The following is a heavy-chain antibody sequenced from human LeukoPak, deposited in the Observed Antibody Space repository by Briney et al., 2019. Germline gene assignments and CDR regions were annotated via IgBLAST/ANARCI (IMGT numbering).Heavy chain of an antibody. Sequence: SETLSLTCTVSGGSISSYYWTWIRQPPGKGLEWIGYIHYSGSTNYNPSLRRRVTISVDTSKNQFSLKLSSLTAADTAVYYCARRRAVPGFYYFDYWGQGTLVTVSS. CDR2: IHYSGST. V-gene: IGHV4-59*08. CDR3: ARRRAVPGFYYFDY. J-gene: IGHJ4*02. CDR1: GGSISSYY. D-gene: IGHD6-19*01.